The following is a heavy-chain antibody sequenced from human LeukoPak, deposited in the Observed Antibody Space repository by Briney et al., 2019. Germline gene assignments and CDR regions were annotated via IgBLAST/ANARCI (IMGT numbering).Heavy chain of an antibody. CDR1: GFTFSSYS. CDR2: ISSSSSYI. Sequence: GGSLRLSCAASGFTFSSYSMNWVRQAPWKGLEWVSSISSSSSYIYYADSVKGRFTISRDNAKNSLYLQMNSLRAEDTAVYYCAKDLVGATWYWGQGTLVTVSS. V-gene: IGHV3-21*01. CDR3: AKDLVGATWY. J-gene: IGHJ4*02. D-gene: IGHD1-26*01.